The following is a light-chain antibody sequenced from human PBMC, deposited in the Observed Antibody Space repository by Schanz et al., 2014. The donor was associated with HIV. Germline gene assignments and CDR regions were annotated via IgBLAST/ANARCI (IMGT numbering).Light chain of an antibody. V-gene: IGLV1-44*01. CDR2: SNS. Sequence: QSVLTQPPSASGTPGQRVTISCSGSSSTFRSNAVNWYQQLPGTAPKLLIYSNSQRPSGVPDRFSGSKSGTSASLVISGLQSQDEADYYCATWVDSLNGWVFGGGTKLTVL. CDR1: SSTFRSNA. J-gene: IGLJ3*02. CDR3: ATWVDSLNGWV.